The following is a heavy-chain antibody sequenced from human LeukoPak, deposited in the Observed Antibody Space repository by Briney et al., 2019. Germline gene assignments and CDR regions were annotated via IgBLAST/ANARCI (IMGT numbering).Heavy chain of an antibody. CDR2: INPNSGGT. D-gene: IGHD2-2*01. Sequence: ASVKVSCKASGYTFTGYYMHWVRQAPGQGLEWMGRINPNSGGTNYAQKFQGRVTMTRDTSISTAYMELSRLRSDDTAVYYCARGVVVPAAMRGGDYYYYGMDVWGQGTTVTVSS. V-gene: IGHV1-2*06. J-gene: IGHJ6*02. CDR3: ARGVVVPAAMRGGDYYYYGMDV. CDR1: GYTFTGYY.